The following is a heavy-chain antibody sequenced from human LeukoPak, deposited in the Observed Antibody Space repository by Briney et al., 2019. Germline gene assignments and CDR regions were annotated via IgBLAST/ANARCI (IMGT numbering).Heavy chain of an antibody. D-gene: IGHD2-2*01. J-gene: IGHJ5*02. CDR2: ISSSSSYI. Sequence: GGSLRLSCAASGFTFSSYSMNWVRQAPGKGLEWVSSISSSSSYIYYADSVKGRFTISRDNAKNSLYLQMNSLRAEDTAVYYCARDPYCSSTSCYLINWFDPWGQGTLVTVSS. CDR3: ARDPYCSSTSCYLINWFDP. V-gene: IGHV3-21*01. CDR1: GFTFSSYS.